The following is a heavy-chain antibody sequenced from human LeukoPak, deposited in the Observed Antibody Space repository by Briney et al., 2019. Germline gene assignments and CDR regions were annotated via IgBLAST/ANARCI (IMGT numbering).Heavy chain of an antibody. Sequence: AGGSLRLSCAASGFTFGSYGMHWVRQAPGKGLEWVAVIWYDGSNKYYADSVKGRFTISRDNSKNTLYLQMNSLRAEDTAVYYCARVSGPYGYFDPWGQGTLVTVSS. CDR2: IWYDGSNK. J-gene: IGHJ5*02. D-gene: IGHD5-18*01. CDR3: ARVSGPYGYFDP. V-gene: IGHV3-33*01. CDR1: GFTFGSYG.